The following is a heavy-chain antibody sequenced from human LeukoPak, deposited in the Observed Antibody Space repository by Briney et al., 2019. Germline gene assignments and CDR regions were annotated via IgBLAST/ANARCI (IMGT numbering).Heavy chain of an antibody. CDR2: IYYSGST. V-gene: IGHV4-39*01. CDR3: ARHVRGSSWYFVDY. Sequence: SETLSLTCTVSGGSISSSRYYWGWIRQPPGKGLEWIGSIYYSGSTYYNPSLKSRVTISVDTSKNQFSLKLSSVTAADTAVYYCARHVRGSSWYFVDYWGQGTLVTVSS. D-gene: IGHD6-13*01. CDR1: GGSISSSRYY. J-gene: IGHJ4*02.